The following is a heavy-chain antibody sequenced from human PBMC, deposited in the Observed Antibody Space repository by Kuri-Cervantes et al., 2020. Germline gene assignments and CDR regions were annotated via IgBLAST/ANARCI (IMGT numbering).Heavy chain of an antibody. CDR3: ARRSGYYYGMDV. V-gene: IGHV3-21*01. D-gene: IGHD6-19*01. CDR2: ISSSSSYI. Sequence: LSLTCAASGFTFSSYSMNWVRQAPGKGLEWVSSISSSSSYIYYADSVKGRFTISRDNAKNSLYLQMNNLRAEDTAVYYCARRSGYYYGMDVWGQGTTVTVSS. J-gene: IGHJ6*02. CDR1: GFTFSSYS.